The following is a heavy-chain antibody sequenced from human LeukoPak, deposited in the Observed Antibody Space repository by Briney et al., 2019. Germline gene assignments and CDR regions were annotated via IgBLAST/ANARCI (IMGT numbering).Heavy chain of an antibody. D-gene: IGHD6-6*01. V-gene: IGHV1-2*02. J-gene: IGHJ4*02. CDR3: ARVGYSSSSGKLDY. CDR2: INPNSGGT. CDR1: GYTFTGYY. Sequence: ASVKVSCKASGYTFTGYYMHWVRQAPGQGLEWMGWINPNSGGTNYAQKVQGRVTMTRDTSISTAYMELSRLRSDDTAVYYCARVGYSSSSGKLDYWGQGTLVTVSS.